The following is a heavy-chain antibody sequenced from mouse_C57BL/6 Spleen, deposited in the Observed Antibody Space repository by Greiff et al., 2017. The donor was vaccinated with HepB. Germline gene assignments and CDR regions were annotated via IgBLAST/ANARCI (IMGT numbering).Heavy chain of an antibody. CDR1: GYTFTDYE. V-gene: IGHV1-15*01. CDR3: TRDNYDHFAY. CDR2: IDPETGGT. Sequence: QVQLQQSGAELVRPGASVTLSCKASGYTFTDYEMHWVQQTPVHGLEWIGAIDPETGGTAYNQTFKGKAILTADKSSSTAYMELRSLTSEDSAVYYCTRDNYDHFAYWGQGTLVTVSA. D-gene: IGHD1-3*01. J-gene: IGHJ3*01.